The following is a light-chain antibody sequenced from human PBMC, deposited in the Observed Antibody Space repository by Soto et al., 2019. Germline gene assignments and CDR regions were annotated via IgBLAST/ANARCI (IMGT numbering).Light chain of an antibody. Sequence: AIRMTQSPSSFSASTGDRVTITCRASQGISSYLAWYQQNPGKAPKLLIYAASTLQSGVPSRFSGSGSGTDFTLTISCLQSEDFATYYCQQYYSYPPFTFGPGTKVDIK. CDR3: QQYYSYPPFT. J-gene: IGKJ3*01. V-gene: IGKV1-8*01. CDR1: QGISSY. CDR2: AAS.